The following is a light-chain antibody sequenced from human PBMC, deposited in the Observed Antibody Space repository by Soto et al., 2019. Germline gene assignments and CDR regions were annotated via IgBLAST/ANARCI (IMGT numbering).Light chain of an antibody. CDR3: QQTSAFPRT. CDR1: RDISNS. Sequence: DIQMTQSPGAVSASVGDGRTSTFRASRDISNSLARYQQTPGKAPKLLLRGASSLHRGVPSRFSGGGAGTEFTLTISSLQPEDFATYYCQQTSAFPRTFGQGPRWIS. J-gene: IGKJ3*01. V-gene: IGKV1-12*01. CDR2: GAS.